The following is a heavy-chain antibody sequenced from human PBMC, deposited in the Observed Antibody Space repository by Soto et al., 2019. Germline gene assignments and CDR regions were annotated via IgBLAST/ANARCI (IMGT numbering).Heavy chain of an antibody. V-gene: IGHV1-69*01. J-gene: IGHJ6*02. CDR2: IIPISGTA. Sequence: QVQLVQSGAEVKKPGSSVKVSCKASGGTFSSYAISWVRQAPGQGLEWMGGIIPISGTANYAQKFQGRVTIPEDESTSTAYMELSSRRSDDTAVYYCARSQGSSTSLEIYYYYYYGMDVWGQGTTVTVSS. D-gene: IGHD2-2*01. CDR1: GGTFSSYA. CDR3: ARSQGSSTSLEIYYYYYYGMDV.